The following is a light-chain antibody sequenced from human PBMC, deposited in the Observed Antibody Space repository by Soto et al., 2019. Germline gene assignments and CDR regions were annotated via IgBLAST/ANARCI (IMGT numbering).Light chain of an antibody. CDR3: RQSLHLPWT. V-gene: IGKV2D-29*01. CDR1: QSLLHTDGRTY. Sequence: EIVMTQTPLSLSVTPGQPASISCKSSQSLLHTDGRTYVYWYQRKPGQPPQLLISEVSNRFSGVPDRFSGSGSGTEFTLKISRGEAEDVGVYYCRQSLHLPWTFGQGTKVE. CDR2: EVS. J-gene: IGKJ1*01.